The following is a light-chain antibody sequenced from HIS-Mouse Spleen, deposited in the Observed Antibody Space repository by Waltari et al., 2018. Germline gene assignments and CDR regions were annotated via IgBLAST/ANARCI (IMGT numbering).Light chain of an antibody. J-gene: IGLJ2*01. CDR3: CSYAGSYTFVV. V-gene: IGLV2-11*01. CDR2: DVS. CDR1: SSDVGGYNY. Sequence: QSALTQPRSVSGSPGQSVTISCTGTSSDVGGYNYVSWYQQHPGKAPKLMIYDVSKRPSGVPDRFSGSKSGNTACLTISGLQAEDEADYYCCSYAGSYTFVVFGGGTKLTVL.